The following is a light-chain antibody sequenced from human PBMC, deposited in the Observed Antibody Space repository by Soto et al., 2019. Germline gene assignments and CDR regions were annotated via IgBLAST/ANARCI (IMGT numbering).Light chain of an antibody. V-gene: IGKV1-27*01. CDR2: AAS. J-gene: IGKJ4*01. Sequence: DIQMTQSPSSLSASVGDRVTITCRASQGISTYLAWYQQKPGKVPKVLIYAASTLQSGGPSRFSGSGSGTYFTLTISSLQTEDVATYYCQKYNSAPLTFGGGTKVEIK. CDR1: QGISTY. CDR3: QKYNSAPLT.